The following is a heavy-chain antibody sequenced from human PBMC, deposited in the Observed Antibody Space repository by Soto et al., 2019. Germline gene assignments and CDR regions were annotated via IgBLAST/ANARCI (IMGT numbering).Heavy chain of an antibody. CDR3: AKRGAFNSGWVGDFDS. D-gene: IGHD6-19*01. V-gene: IGHV3-23*01. J-gene: IGHJ4*02. CDR2: ITNSGRTT. Sequence: DVQLLESGGGLVQPGGSLRLSCAASGFTFSSYAMSWVRQAPGKRLEWVSPITNSGRTTYYADSLKGWFTISRDNSKNTLYLQMSSLRAEDTAVYYCAKRGAFNSGWVGDFDSWGQGALVTVSS. CDR1: GFTFSSYA.